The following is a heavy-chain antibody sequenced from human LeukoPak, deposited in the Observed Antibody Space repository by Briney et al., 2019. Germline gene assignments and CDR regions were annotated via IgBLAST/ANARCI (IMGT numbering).Heavy chain of an antibody. J-gene: IGHJ4*02. CDR2: ISGSGGRT. CDR1: GFTFTSYA. D-gene: IGHD2-21*01. V-gene: IGHV3-23*01. CDR3: AKDIWPYLRGSPDY. Sequence: GGSLRLSCAASGFTFTSYAMSWVRQAPGKGLEWVSAISGSGGRTYYADSVKGRFTISRNNSKNTLYLQMNSLRAEDTAVYYCAKDIWPYLRGSPDYWGQGTLVTVSA.